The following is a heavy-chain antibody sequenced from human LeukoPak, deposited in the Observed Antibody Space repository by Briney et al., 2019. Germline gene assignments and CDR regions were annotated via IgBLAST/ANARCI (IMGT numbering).Heavy chain of an antibody. J-gene: IGHJ3*01. Sequence: GGSLRLSCAASGFTFSSYGMSWVRQAPGKGLEWVSAISGSGGSTYYADSVKGRFTISRDNAKNSLYLQMNSLRAEDTAVYYCASHTVVESATDDAFAFWGQGTMVTVSS. V-gene: IGHV3-23*01. CDR1: GFTFSSYG. CDR2: ISGSGGST. D-gene: IGHD2-21*01. CDR3: ASHTVVESATDDAFAF.